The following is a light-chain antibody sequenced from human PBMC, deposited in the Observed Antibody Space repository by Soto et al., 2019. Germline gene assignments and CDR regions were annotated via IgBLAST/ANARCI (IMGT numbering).Light chain of an antibody. Sequence: EIVLTQSPGTLSSSPGERVTLSCRASQSVGGSFLAWYHQKPGQAPRLLMSGASSRASGIPNRFSGSGSGTDFTLTIRRLEPEDFGIYYCQQYARSTTFGQGTRLE. CDR3: QQYARSTT. CDR1: QSVGGSF. V-gene: IGKV3-20*01. CDR2: GAS. J-gene: IGKJ5*01.